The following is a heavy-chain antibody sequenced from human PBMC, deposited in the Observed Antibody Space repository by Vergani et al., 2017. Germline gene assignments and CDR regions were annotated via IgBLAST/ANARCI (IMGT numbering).Heavy chain of an antibody. J-gene: IGHJ6*02. CDR1: GGSISSGDYY. CDR3: ARAHNWNYRGYYYGMDV. D-gene: IGHD1-7*01. V-gene: IGHV4-30-4*01. Sequence: QVQLQESGPGLVKPSQTLSLTCTVSGGSISSGDYYWSWIRQPPGKGLEWIGYIYYSGSTYYNPSLKSRVTISVDTSKNQFSLKLSSVTAADTAVYYCARAHNWNYRGYYYGMDVWGQGTTVTVSS. CDR2: IYYSGST.